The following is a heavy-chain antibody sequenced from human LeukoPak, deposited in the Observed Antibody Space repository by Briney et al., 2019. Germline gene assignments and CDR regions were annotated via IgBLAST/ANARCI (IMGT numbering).Heavy chain of an antibody. V-gene: IGHV4-59*08. CDR2: IYYSGST. CDR1: GGSISSYY. CDR3: ARVDSSGWPGDY. J-gene: IGHJ4*02. D-gene: IGHD6-19*01. Sequence: SETLSLTCTVSGGSISSYYWSWIRQPPGKGLEWIGYIYYSGSTYYNPSLKSRVTISVDTSKNQFSLKLSSVTAADTAVYYCARVDSSGWPGDYWGQGTLVTVSS.